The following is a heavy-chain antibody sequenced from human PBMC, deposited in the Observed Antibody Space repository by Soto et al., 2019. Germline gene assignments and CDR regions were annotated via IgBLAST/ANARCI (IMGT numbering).Heavy chain of an antibody. V-gene: IGHV3-23*01. CDR2: ISGSGGTA. J-gene: IGHJ4*02. CDR3: IKDSTIVPTIYIFDS. Sequence: GGSLRLSCAASGFTFSNYAMNWVRQAPGKGLGWVSSISGSGGTAYSADSVKGRFTISRDNSKNTLYLQLNSLRAEDTAIYFCIKDSTIVPTIYIFDSWGQGTLVTVSS. D-gene: IGHD2-2*01. CDR1: GFTFSNYA.